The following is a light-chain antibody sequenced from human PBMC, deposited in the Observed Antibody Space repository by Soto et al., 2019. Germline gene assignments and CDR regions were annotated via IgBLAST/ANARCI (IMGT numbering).Light chain of an antibody. V-gene: IGKV3-15*01. Sequence: EIVMTQSPATLSVSPGERATLSCRASQSLSSNLAWYQQKPGQAPRLLIYGASTRATGIPARFSGSGSGTEFTLTITSLQSEDFPVYYCQQYNNWPPWTFGQGTKVEIK. J-gene: IGKJ1*01. CDR2: GAS. CDR3: QQYNNWPPWT. CDR1: QSLSSN.